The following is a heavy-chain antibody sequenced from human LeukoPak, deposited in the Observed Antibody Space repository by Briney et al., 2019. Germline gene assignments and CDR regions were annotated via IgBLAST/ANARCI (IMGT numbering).Heavy chain of an antibody. J-gene: IGHJ2*01. Sequence: GGSLRLSCAASGFTFSSYPMSWVRQAPGKGLEWVSVISGSGGSTYYVDSVKGRFTISRDNSSNTLYLQMNSLRAEDTAVYYCARRQIKDRTVTASYWYFDLWGRGTQVTVSS. V-gene: IGHV3-23*01. CDR3: ARRQIKDRTVTASYWYFDL. CDR1: GFTFSSYP. D-gene: IGHD2-21*02. CDR2: ISGSGGST.